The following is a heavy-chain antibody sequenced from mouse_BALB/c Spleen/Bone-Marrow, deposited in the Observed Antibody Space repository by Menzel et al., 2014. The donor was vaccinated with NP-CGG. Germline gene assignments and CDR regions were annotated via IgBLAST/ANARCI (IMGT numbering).Heavy chain of an antibody. Sequence: VQLVESGAELVRPGASVKVSCKASGYTFTSYWINWVKQRPGQGLEWIGNTYPSDSYTNYNQNSKDKATLTVDKSSSTAYMQLSSPTSEDSAVYYCTRQYGNYYAMDYWGQGTSVTVSS. V-gene: IGHV1S126*01. J-gene: IGHJ4*01. CDR2: TYPSDSYT. CDR1: GYTFTSYW. D-gene: IGHD2-10*02. CDR3: TRQYGNYYAMDY.